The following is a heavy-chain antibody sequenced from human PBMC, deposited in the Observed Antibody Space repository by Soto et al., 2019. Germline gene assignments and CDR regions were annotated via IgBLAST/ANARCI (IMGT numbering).Heavy chain of an antibody. CDR2: INTDNGDT. CDR3: ARVFTADGTREIDK. J-gene: IGHJ4*02. V-gene: IGHV1-18*01. CDR1: GYTFSTFG. D-gene: IGHD6-13*01. Sequence: QVQLVQSGAEVKKPGASVRLSCKPSGYTFSTFGITWVRQAPGQGLEWMGWINTDNGDTNYAKNFQGRVTMTTDTSTNTAYMELRSLRYDDTGVYYCARVFTADGTREIDKGGQGTPVTVSS.